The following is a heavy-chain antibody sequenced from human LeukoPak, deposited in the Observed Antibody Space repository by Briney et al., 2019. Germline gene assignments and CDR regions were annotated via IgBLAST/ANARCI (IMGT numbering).Heavy chain of an antibody. J-gene: IGHJ4*02. CDR2: IYYTGDS. CDR3: ARHRFASPLDS. D-gene: IGHD2-21*01. V-gene: IGHV4-59*08. CDR1: GGSISSYY. Sequence: SETLSLTCTVSGGSISSYYWSWIRQPPGKGLEWIGYIYYTGDSNHNPSFKSRVSISLDTSKDQISLKLSSVTAADTAVYYCARHRFASPLDSWGQGTLVTVSS.